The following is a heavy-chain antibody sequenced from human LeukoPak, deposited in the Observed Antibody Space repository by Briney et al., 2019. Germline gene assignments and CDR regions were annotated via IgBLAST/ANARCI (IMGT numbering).Heavy chain of an antibody. CDR2: IYYSGST. V-gene: IGHV4-59*08. CDR1: GGSISSYY. CDR3: ARLLYYYDSSGLGTGYFDY. J-gene: IGHJ4*02. D-gene: IGHD3-22*01. Sequence: SETLSLTCTVSGGSISSYYWSWIRQPPGKGLEWIGYIYYSGSTNYNPSLKSRVTISVDTSKNQFSLKLSSVTAAGTAVYYCARLLYYYDSSGLGTGYFDYWGQGTLVTVSS.